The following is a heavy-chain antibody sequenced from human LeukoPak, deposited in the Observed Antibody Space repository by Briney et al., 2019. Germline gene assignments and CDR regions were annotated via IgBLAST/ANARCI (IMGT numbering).Heavy chain of an antibody. V-gene: IGHV1-69*06. CDR1: GGTFSSYA. Sequence: ASVTVSCKASGGTFSSYAISWVRQAPGQGLEWMGGIIPIFGTANYAQKFQGRVTITADKSTSTAYMELSSLRSEDTAVYYCAREYCSGGSCYDAFDIWGQGTMVTVSS. CDR3: AREYCSGGSCYDAFDI. J-gene: IGHJ3*02. D-gene: IGHD2-15*01. CDR2: IIPIFGTA.